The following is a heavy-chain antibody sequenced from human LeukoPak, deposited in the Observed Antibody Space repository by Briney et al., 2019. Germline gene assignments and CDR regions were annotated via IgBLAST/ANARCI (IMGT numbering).Heavy chain of an antibody. CDR3: AKDLVRSYCCNYDC. V-gene: IGHV3-30*18. D-gene: IGHD5-24*01. J-gene: IGHJ4*02. CDR2: ISFDGIYK. CDR1: GFTFSTYG. Sequence: GGSLRLSCAASGFTFSTYGMHWVRQAPGKGLEWVAVISFDGIYKFYSDSVKGRFSISRDNSNNTLSLQMNSLRADDTAVYYCAKDLVRSYCCNYDCWGQGTLVSVS.